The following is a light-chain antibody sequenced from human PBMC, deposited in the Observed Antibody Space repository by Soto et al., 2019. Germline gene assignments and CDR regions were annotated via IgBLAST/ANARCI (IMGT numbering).Light chain of an antibody. CDR1: QSVSSSY. CDR2: GAS. CDR3: QQYSSSPWT. J-gene: IGKJ1*01. V-gene: IGKV3-20*01. Sequence: EIVLTQSPGTLSLSPGERATLSCRASQSVSSSYLAWYQQKPGQATRLLIYGASIRATGIPDRFSGSGSGTDFTLIISRLETEDFAVYYCQQYSSSPWTFGQGTKVEIK.